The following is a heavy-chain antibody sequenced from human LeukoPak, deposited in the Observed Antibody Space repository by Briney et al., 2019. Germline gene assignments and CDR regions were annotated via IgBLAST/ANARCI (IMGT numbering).Heavy chain of an antibody. J-gene: IGHJ4*02. CDR3: ARDPATGAREGLDY. V-gene: IGHV3-53*01. D-gene: IGHD5-24*01. CDR2: IYSGGST. CDR1: GFTVSSNY. Sequence: GGSLRLSCAASGFTVSSNYMSWVRQAPGKGLEWVSVIYSGGSTYYADSVKGRFTISRDNSKNTLYLQMNSLRAEDTAVYYCARDPATGAREGLDYWGQGTLVTVSS.